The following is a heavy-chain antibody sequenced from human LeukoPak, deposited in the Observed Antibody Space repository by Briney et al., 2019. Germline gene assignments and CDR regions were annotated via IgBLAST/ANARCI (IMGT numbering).Heavy chain of an antibody. J-gene: IGHJ4*02. CDR2: ISSSSSTI. D-gene: IGHD2-2*01. CDR1: GFTFSSYS. Sequence: GGSLRLSCAASGFTFSSYSMNWVRQAPGKGLEWVSYISSSSSTIYYADSVKGRFTISRDNAKNSLYLQMNSLRAEDTAVYYCARDDVYCSSTSCYFLSFDYWGQGTLVTVSS. CDR3: ARDDVYCSSTSCYFLSFDY. V-gene: IGHV3-48*01.